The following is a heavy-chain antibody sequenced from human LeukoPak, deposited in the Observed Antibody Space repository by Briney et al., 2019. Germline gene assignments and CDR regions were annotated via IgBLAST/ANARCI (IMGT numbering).Heavy chain of an antibody. D-gene: IGHD5-18*01. CDR3: ARSRGTTMVTRFDY. Sequence: PSETLSLTCTVSGGSISNYYWSRIRQPAGKGLEWIGRINTSGSTNYNPSLESRVTMSVDTSKNQFSLKLSSVTAADTAVYFCARSRGTTMVTRFDYWGQGTLVTVSS. CDR1: GGSISNYY. CDR2: INTSGST. V-gene: IGHV4-4*07. J-gene: IGHJ4*02.